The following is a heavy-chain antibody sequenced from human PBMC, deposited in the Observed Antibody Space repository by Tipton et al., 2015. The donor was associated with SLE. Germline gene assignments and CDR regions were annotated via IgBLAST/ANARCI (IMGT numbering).Heavy chain of an antibody. V-gene: IGHV4-59*01. CDR3: ARDLGAADYYFDY. CDR1: GGSISSYY. CDR2: IYYSGST. Sequence: TLSLTCTVSGGSISSYYWSWIRQPPGKGLEWIGYIYYSGSTNYNPSLKSRVTISVDTSKNQFSLKLSSVTAADTAVYYCARDLGAADYYFDYWGQGTRVTASS. J-gene: IGHJ4*02. D-gene: IGHD6-25*01.